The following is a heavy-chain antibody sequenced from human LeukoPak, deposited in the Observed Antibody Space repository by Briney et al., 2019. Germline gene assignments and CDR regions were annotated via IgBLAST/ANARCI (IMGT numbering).Heavy chain of an antibody. V-gene: IGHV1-69*05. Sequence: ASVKVSCKASGGTFSSYAISWVRQAPGQGFEWMGGIIPIVGTANYAQKFQGRVTITMDESTSTAYMELSSLRSEDTAMYYCARAGDYGDYGFDYWGQGTLVTVSS. CDR3: ARAGDYGDYGFDY. CDR2: IIPIVGTA. CDR1: GGTFSSYA. D-gene: IGHD4-17*01. J-gene: IGHJ4*02.